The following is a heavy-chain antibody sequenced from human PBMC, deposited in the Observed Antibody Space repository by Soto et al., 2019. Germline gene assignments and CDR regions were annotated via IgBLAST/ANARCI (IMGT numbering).Heavy chain of an antibody. CDR1: GGSISSGGYY. Sequence: SETLSLTCTVSGGSISSGGYYWSWIRQHPGKGLEWIGYIYYSGSTYYKPSLKSRVTISVDTSKNQFSLKLSSVTAADTAVYYCARGDYDSSGYYRYYYYYGMDVWGQGTTVTVS. D-gene: IGHD3-22*01. V-gene: IGHV4-31*03. CDR3: ARGDYDSSGYYRYYYYYGMDV. CDR2: IYYSGST. J-gene: IGHJ6*02.